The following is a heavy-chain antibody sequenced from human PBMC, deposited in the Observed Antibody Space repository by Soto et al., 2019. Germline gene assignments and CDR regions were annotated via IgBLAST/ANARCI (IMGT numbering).Heavy chain of an antibody. J-gene: IGHJ5*01. V-gene: IGHV4-30-4*01. D-gene: IGHD6-13*01. CDR3: AREFALAVAVHWFDS. Sequence: QVQLQESGPGLVKPSQTLSLTCTVSGGSISSGDYYWSWIRQPPGKGLEWIGYIYYSGSTYYNPSLKSRVTISVDTSKNQFSLKLSSVTAADTAVYYCAREFALAVAVHWFDSWGQGTLVTVSS. CDR2: IYYSGST. CDR1: GGSISSGDYY.